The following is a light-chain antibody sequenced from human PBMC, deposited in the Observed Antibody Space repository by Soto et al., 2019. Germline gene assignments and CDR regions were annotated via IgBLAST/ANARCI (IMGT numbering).Light chain of an antibody. CDR2: GNS. J-gene: IGLJ3*02. V-gene: IGLV1-40*01. Sequence: QSVLTQPPSVYGAPGQRVTISCTGSSSNIGAGYDVHWYQQLPGTAPKLLIYGNSNRPSGVPDRVSGSKSGTSASLAITGLQAEDEADYYCQSSDSSLSGSVFGGGTKLTVL. CDR3: QSSDSSLSGSV. CDR1: SSNIGAGYD.